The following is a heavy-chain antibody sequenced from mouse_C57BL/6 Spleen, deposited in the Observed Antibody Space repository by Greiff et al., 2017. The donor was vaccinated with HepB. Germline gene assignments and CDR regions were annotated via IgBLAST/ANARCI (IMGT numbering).Heavy chain of an antibody. D-gene: IGHD2-12*01. CDR2: IDPSDSYT. CDR3: ARGIRGYFDV. CDR1: GYTFTSYW. V-gene: IGHV1-69*01. J-gene: IGHJ1*03. Sequence: QVQLQQPGAELVMPGASVKLSCKASGYTFTSYWMHWVKQRPGQGLEWIGEIDPSDSYTNYNQKFKGKSTLTVDKSSSTAYMQLSSLTSEDSAVYYGARGIRGYFDVWGTGTTVTVSS.